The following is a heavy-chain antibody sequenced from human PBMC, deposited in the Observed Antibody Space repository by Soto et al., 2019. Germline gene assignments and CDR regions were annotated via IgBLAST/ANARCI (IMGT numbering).Heavy chain of an antibody. D-gene: IGHD3-10*01. CDR2: FIPIFVSA. CDR3: ARDLSSDSTGFRGYDL. Sequence: SVKVSCKASGGTVSSYAITWVRQAPGKGLEWMGVFIPIFVSAHYAQKFQGRVTITADESSSTAYMELSGLRSEDTAIYYCARDLSSDSTGFRGYDLWGQGTLVTVSS. CDR1: GGTVSSYA. J-gene: IGHJ4*02. V-gene: IGHV1-69*13.